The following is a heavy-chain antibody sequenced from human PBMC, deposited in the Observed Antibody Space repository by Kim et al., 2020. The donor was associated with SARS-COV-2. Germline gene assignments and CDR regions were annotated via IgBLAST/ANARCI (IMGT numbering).Heavy chain of an antibody. CDR3: ARDDRDSSGYFAY. Sequence: GGSLRLSCVASGFTFSSYAMHWVRQAPGKGLEWVAVISYDGSNQYYADSVKGRFTISRDNSKNTLYLQMNSLRAEDTAVYYCARDDRDSSGYFAYWGQGTPVTVSS. V-gene: IGHV3-30-3*01. J-gene: IGHJ4*02. CDR2: ISYDGSNQ. CDR1: GFTFSSYA. D-gene: IGHD3-22*01.